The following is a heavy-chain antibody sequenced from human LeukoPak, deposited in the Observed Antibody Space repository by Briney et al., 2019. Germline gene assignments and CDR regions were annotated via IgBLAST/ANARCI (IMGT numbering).Heavy chain of an antibody. CDR2: IYYSGST. Sequence: SETLSLTCTVSGGSISSSSYYWGWIRQPPGKGLEWIGSIYYSGSTYYNPSLKSRVTISVDTSKNQFSLKLSSVTAADTAVYYCARYSSSWYGSSQRTTFDYWGQGTLITVSS. D-gene: IGHD6-13*01. V-gene: IGHV4-39*07. CDR3: ARYSSSWYGSSQRTTFDY. J-gene: IGHJ4*02. CDR1: GGSISSSSYY.